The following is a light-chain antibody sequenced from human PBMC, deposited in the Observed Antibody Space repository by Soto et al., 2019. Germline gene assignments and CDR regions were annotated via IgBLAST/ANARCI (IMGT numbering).Light chain of an antibody. CDR3: QQYNTFLT. V-gene: IGKV1-5*03. CDR1: QIISSY. J-gene: IGKJ4*01. CDR2: EAS. Sequence: DIQMTQSPSSLSASVGDRVTITCRASQIISSYLNWYQQKPGRAPKLLIYEASTLQSGVPSRFSGSGSGTEFTPTISSLQPDDSATYYCQQYNTFLTFGGGTKVDIK.